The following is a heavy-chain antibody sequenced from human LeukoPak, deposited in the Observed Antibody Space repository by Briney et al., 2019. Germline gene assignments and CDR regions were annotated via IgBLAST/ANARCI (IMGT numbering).Heavy chain of an antibody. J-gene: IGHJ4*02. V-gene: IGHV3-30*03. CDR3: ARFRAGVGEPYGDY. CDR1: GFTFSSYG. D-gene: IGHD3-10*01. CDR2: ISYDGSNK. Sequence: GRPLRLSCAASGFTFSSYGMHWVRQAPGKGLEWVAVISYDGSNKYYADSVKGRFTISRDNSKNTLYLQMNSLRAEDTAVYYCARFRAGVGEPYGDYWGQGTLVTVSS.